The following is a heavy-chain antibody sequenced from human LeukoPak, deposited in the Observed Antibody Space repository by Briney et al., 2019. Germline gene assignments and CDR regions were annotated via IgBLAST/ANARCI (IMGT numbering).Heavy chain of an antibody. CDR3: ARNENSGWGYFDY. Sequence: GGSLRLSCAASGFTFPRHWMSWVRQAPGKGLEWVSVIGGSNGITFYVGSVKGRFTISRDNSKDTPYLQMNSLRAEDTAVYYCARNENSGWGYFDYWGQGTLVTVSS. V-gene: IGHV3-23*01. CDR2: IGGSNGIT. CDR1: GFTFPRHW. J-gene: IGHJ4*02. D-gene: IGHD5-12*01.